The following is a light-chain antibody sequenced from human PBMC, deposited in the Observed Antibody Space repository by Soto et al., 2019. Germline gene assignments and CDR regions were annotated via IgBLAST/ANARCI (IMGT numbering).Light chain of an antibody. CDR1: QDISSW. CDR2: AAS. Sequence: IQMTQSPSSLSASVGDRVTITCRASQDISSWVAWYQQKPGKAPKLLISAASSLQSGVPRRFSGSGSGTDFTLIISSLQPEDFATYFCQQGDSFPFTFGGGTKVEIK. CDR3: QQGDSFPFT. V-gene: IGKV1-12*01. J-gene: IGKJ4*01.